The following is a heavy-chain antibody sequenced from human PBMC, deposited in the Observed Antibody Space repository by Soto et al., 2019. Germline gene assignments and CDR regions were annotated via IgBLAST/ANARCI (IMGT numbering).Heavy chain of an antibody. J-gene: IGHJ6*02. CDR1: GGSFSGYY. CDR3: ARARHLYSGSYYYYYYYGMDV. D-gene: IGHD1-26*01. CDR2: INHSGST. V-gene: IGHV4-34*01. Sequence: SETLSLTCAVYGGSFSGYYWSWIRQPPGKGLEWIGEINHSGSTNYNPSLKSRVTISVDTSKNQFSLKLSSVTAADTAVYYCARARHLYSGSYYYYYYYGMDVWGQGTTVTVS.